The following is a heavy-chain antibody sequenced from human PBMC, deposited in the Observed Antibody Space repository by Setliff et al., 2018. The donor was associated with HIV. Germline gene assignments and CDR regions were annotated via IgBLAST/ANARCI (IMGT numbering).Heavy chain of an antibody. V-gene: IGHV5-51*01. CDR2: IYPGDSET. J-gene: IGHJ6*03. D-gene: IGHD3-9*01. CDR1: GYFFLDSW. CDR3: TRHPLRPGIAGYFYFVDV. Sequence: GESLKISCKGSGYFFLDSWIGWVRQMPGKGLEWVAIIYPGDSETRYSPSFEGQVTISVDRSINTAYLQWGSLKASDTAIYYCTRHPLRPGIAGYFYFVDVWGTGTTVTVSS.